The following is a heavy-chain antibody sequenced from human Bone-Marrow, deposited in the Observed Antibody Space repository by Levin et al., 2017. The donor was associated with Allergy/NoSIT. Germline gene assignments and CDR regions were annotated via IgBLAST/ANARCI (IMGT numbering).Heavy chain of an antibody. CDR3: AREVIPRGSSRQWLPLDWFDP. D-gene: IGHD5-12*01. Sequence: GASVKVSCKASGYSFTHYAIHWVRQAPGQRLEWMGWINPVNGNTKYSQNFQGRVTITKDTSASTVYVELSSLRSEDTAVYYCAREVIPRGSSRQWLPLDWFDPWGQGTLLTVSS. J-gene: IGHJ5*02. CDR2: INPVNGNT. CDR1: GYSFTHYA. V-gene: IGHV1-3*01.